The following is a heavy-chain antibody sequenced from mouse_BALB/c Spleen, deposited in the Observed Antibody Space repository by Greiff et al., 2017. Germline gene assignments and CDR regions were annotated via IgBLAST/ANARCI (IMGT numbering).Heavy chain of an antibody. D-gene: IGHD2-4*01. V-gene: IGHV1S81*02. J-gene: IGHJ4*01. CDR3: ARSNDYDHYAMDY. CDR2: INPSNGGT. CDR1: GYTFTSYY. Sequence: VQLQQSGAELVKPGASVKLSCKASGYTFTSYYMYWVKQRPGQGLEWIGGINPSNGGTNFNEKFKSKATLTVDKSSSTAYMQLSSLTSEDSAVYYCARSNDYDHYAMDYWGQGTSVTVSS.